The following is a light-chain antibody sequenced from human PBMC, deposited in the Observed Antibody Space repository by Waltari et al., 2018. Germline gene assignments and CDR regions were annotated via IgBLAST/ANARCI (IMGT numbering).Light chain of an antibody. Sequence: QSVLTQPPSASATPGQRVTIPCSGSRANPRSNFLYWYQQFPQTAPKLLIYRNIERPSGVPERFSASKSGTSASLVISGVRSEDEAIYYCASWDDSHYVFGPGTTVTVL. CDR1: RANPRSNF. CDR2: RNI. CDR3: ASWDDSHYV. V-gene: IGLV1-47*01. J-gene: IGLJ1*01.